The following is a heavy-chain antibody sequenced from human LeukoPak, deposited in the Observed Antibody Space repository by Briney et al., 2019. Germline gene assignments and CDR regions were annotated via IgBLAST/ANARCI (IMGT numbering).Heavy chain of an antibody. D-gene: IGHD2-8*01. CDR3: ARAYCTNGVCYPPGY. V-gene: IGHV1-8*01. J-gene: IGHJ4*02. CDR1: GYTFTSYD. CDR2: MNPNSGNT. Sequence: ASVKVSCKASGYTFTSYDINWVRQATGQGLEWMGWMNPNSGNTGHAQKFQGRVTMTRNTSISTAYMELSSLRSEDTAVYYCARAYCTNGVCYPPGYWGQGTLVTVSS.